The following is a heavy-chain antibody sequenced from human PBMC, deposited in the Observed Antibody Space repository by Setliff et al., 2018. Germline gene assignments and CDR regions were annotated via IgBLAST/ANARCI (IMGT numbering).Heavy chain of an antibody. CDR2: INKDGSER. Sequence: PGGSLRLSCVASGLIFSNNWMSWVRQAPGKGLEWVTNINKDGSERNYVDSVKGRFTISRDSSTNTVYLQMNSLSGDDTAVYYCARNNGNYILDSWGQGTLVTVSS. V-gene: IGHV3-7*01. J-gene: IGHJ4*02. CDR3: ARNNGNYILDS. D-gene: IGHD1-1*01. CDR1: GLIFSNNW.